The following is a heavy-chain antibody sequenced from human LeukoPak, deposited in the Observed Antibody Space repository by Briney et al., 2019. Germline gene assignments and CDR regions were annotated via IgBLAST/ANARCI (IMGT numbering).Heavy chain of an antibody. D-gene: IGHD5-24*01. Sequence: GASVKVSCKASGYTFTSYGISWVRQAPGQGLEWMGWISPYNGNTNYAQKLQGRVTMTTDTSTTTAYMELRILRSDDTAVYYCAREMATIVNQFDYWGQGTLVTVSS. CDR1: GYTFTSYG. CDR3: AREMATIVNQFDY. CDR2: ISPYNGNT. J-gene: IGHJ4*02. V-gene: IGHV1-18*01.